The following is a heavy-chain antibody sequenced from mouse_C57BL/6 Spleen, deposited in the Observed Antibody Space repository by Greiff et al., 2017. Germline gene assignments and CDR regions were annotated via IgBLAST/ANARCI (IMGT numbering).Heavy chain of an antibody. V-gene: IGHV5-4*03. CDR3: ARGCYGSSSFAY. J-gene: IGHJ3*01. Sequence: DVKLVESGGGLVKPGGSLKLSCAASGFTFSSYAMSWVRQTPEKRLEWVATISDGGSYTYYPDNVKGRFTISRDNAKNNLYLQMSHLKSEDTAMYYCARGCYGSSSFAYWGQGTLVTVSA. CDR2: ISDGGSYT. CDR1: GFTFSSYA. D-gene: IGHD1-1*01.